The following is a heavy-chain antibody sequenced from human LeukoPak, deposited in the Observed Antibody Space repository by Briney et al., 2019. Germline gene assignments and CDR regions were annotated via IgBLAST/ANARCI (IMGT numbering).Heavy chain of an antibody. CDR1: GGSLSGYY. J-gene: IGHJ4*02. Sequence: PSETLCLTCAVYGGSLSGYYWSWIRQPPGKGLEWIGEINHSGSTNYNPSLKSRVTISVDTSKNQFSLKLSSVTAADTAVYYCARGEYSSSCDYWGQGTLVTVSS. D-gene: IGHD6-6*01. CDR3: ARGEYSSSCDY. V-gene: IGHV4-34*01. CDR2: INHSGST.